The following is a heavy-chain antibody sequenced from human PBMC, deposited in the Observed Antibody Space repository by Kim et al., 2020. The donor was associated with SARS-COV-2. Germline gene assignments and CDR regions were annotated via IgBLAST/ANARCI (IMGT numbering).Heavy chain of an antibody. J-gene: IGHJ3*02. CDR1: GFTVSSNY. V-gene: IGHV3-53*01. Sequence: GGSLRLSCAASGFTVSSNYMSWVRQAPGKGLEWVAVIYSGGGTYYADSVKGRFTISRENSKNTLYLQMKSMRAEDTAVDYCARGGDSGSSGYWDTFDIRG. CDR2: IYSGGGT. CDR3: ARGGDSGSSGYWDTFDI. D-gene: IGHD3-22*01.